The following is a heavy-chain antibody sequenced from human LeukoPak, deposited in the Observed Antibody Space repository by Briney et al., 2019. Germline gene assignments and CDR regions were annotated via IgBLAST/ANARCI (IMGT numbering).Heavy chain of an antibody. CDR3: ARAFGDSTGSFDY. CDR1: GFTFDDYA. V-gene: IGHV3-9*01. CDR2: ISWNSGSI. Sequence: GGSLRLSCAASGFTFDDYAMHWVRHAPGKGLEWVSGISWNSGSIGYADSVKGRFTISRDNAKNSLYLQMNSLRVEDTAVYYCARAFGDSTGSFDYWGQGTLVTVSS. J-gene: IGHJ4*02. D-gene: IGHD4-17*01.